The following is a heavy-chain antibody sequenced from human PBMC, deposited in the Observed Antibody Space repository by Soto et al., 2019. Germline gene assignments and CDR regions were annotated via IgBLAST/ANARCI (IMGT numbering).Heavy chain of an antibody. Sequence: EVQLLVSGGDLVQPGGSLRLSCVASGFTFGSRAMSWVRQAPGEGLEWVSGISGSGGSTYHADSVKGRFTISRDNSKNTLYLQMNSLRAEDTAIYYCAKGKISSGWLLDYWGQGTLVTVSS. CDR2: ISGSGGST. D-gene: IGHD6-19*01. J-gene: IGHJ4*02. CDR1: GFTFGSRA. CDR3: AKGKISSGWLLDY. V-gene: IGHV3-23*01.